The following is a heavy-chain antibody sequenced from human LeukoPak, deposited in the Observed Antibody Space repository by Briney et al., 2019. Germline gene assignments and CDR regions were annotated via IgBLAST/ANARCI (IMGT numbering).Heavy chain of an antibody. CDR2: IGSSSSYI. CDR1: GFTFSSYS. V-gene: IGHV3-21*01. J-gene: IGHJ4*02. D-gene: IGHD3-22*01. Sequence: GGSLRLSCAASGFTFSSYSMNWVRQAPGKGLEWVSSIGSSSSYIYYADSVKGRFTISRDNAKNSLHLQMNSLRAEDTAVYYCARIYYDSSDYYSTLDYWGQGTLVTVPS. CDR3: ARIYYDSSDYYSTLDY.